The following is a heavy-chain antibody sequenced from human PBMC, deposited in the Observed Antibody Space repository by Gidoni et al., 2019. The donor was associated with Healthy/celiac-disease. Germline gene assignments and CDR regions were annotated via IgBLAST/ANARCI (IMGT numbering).Heavy chain of an antibody. J-gene: IGHJ4*02. V-gene: IGHV3-33*01. CDR2: IWYDGSNK. CDR1: GSTFSGYG. CDR3: AREVGSGVFDY. D-gene: IGHD3-10*01. Sequence: QVQLLESGGGVVQTGRPLRLSCAAPGSTFSGYGMHWVRQAPGKGLGRVGVIWYDGSNKYYADSVKGRFTISRDNSKNTLYLQMNSLRAEDTAVYYCAREVGSGVFDYWGQGTLVTVSS.